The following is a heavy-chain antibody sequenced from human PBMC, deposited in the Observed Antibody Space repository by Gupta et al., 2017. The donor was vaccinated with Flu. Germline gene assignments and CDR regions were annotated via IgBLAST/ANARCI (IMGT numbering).Heavy chain of an antibody. Sequence: QVQLQESGPGLVKPSQTLSLTCTVSGGSISRSGYYWSWIRQHPGKGLEWIGHIYYSGSTYYNPSLKSRVTISVDTSKNQFSLRLSSVTAADTAVYYCARVRAYYFDSSGYYVDSWGQGTLVTVSS. V-gene: IGHV4-31*03. J-gene: IGHJ4*02. CDR1: GGSISRSGYY. CDR3: ARVRAYYFDSSGYYVDS. CDR2: IYYSGST. D-gene: IGHD3-22*01.